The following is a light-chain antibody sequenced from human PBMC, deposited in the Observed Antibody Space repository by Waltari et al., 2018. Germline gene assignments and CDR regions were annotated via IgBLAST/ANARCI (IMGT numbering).Light chain of an antibody. CDR3: CSYASFSTMI. J-gene: IGLJ2*01. CDR1: RRAVGSFHL. CDR2: EVT. V-gene: IGLV2-23*02. Sequence: QSALTQPASVSGSPGMSITISCTGTRRAVGSFHLFSWYQQHPGKAPQLISFEVTKRPSGVSDRFSGSKSDNTASLTISGLQAEDEADYFCCSYASFSTMIFGGGTKVTVL.